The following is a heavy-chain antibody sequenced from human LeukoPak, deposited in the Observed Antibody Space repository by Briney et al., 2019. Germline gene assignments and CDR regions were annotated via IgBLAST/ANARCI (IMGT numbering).Heavy chain of an antibody. D-gene: IGHD3-22*01. V-gene: IGHV4-59*08. CDR1: GGSISSYY. J-gene: IGHJ4*02. CDR2: IYYSGST. Sequence: SETLSLTCTVSGGSISSYYWSWIRHPPGKGLEWIGYIYYSGSTNYNPSLKSRVTISVDTSKNQFSLKLSSVTAADTAVYYCARHGFLYYDSSGYFRLPGGEFDYWGQGTLVTVSS. CDR3: ARHGFLYYDSSGYFRLPGGEFDY.